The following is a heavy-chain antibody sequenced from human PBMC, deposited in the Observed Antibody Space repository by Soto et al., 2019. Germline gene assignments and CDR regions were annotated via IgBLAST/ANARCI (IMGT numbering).Heavy chain of an antibody. Sequence: ASVKVSCKASGYSFTGYYIHWVRQAPGQGLERMGWINPDGGATNYAQNFQGRVTMTSDTSISTASMDLTSLTSDDTAVYYCARGDYGTGGYPFPYFDYWGQGPLVTVSS. J-gene: IGHJ4*02. CDR1: GYSFTGYY. D-gene: IGHD2-8*02. CDR3: ARGDYGTGGYPFPYFDY. CDR2: INPDGGAT. V-gene: IGHV1-2*02.